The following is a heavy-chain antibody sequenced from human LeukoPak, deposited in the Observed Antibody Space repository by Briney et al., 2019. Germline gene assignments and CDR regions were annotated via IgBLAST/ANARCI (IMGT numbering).Heavy chain of an antibody. CDR1: GGSISSYY. J-gene: IGHJ4*02. V-gene: IGHV4-59*01. Sequence: PSETLSLTCTVSGGSISSYYWSWIRQPPGMGLEWIGYIYYSGSTNYNPSLKSRVTISVDTSKNQFSLKLSSVTAADTAVYYCARGRGEEFIAARQYYFDYWGQGTLVTVSS. CDR2: IYYSGST. CDR3: ARGRGEEFIAARQYYFDY. D-gene: IGHD6-6*01.